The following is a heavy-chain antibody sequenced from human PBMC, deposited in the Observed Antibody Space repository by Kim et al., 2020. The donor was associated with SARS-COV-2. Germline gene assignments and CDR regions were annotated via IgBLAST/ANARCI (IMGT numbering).Heavy chain of an antibody. D-gene: IGHD1-1*01. Sequence: ASVKVSCKASGYTFTSYGISWVRQAPGQGLEWMGWISAYNGNTNYAQKLQGRVTMTTDTSTSTAYMELRSLRSDDTAVYYCARDWGWNDSRNWFDPWGQGTLVTVSS. V-gene: IGHV1-18*04. CDR2: ISAYNGNT. CDR3: ARDWGWNDSRNWFDP. CDR1: GYTFTSYG. J-gene: IGHJ5*02.